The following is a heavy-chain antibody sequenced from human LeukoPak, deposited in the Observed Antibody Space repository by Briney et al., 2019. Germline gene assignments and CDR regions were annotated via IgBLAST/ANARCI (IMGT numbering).Heavy chain of an antibody. V-gene: IGHV3-23*01. CDR3: AKPSVVRGVY. CDR1: GFTFSNYA. Sequence: GGSLRLSGAASGFTFSNYAMSWVRQAPGKGLEWVSVISAGADRTSSAESVKGRFTIYRDNSKNNVFLQMNSLRADDTAVYYCAKPSVVRGVYWGQGTLVTVSS. J-gene: IGHJ4*02. D-gene: IGHD3-10*01. CDR2: ISAGADRT.